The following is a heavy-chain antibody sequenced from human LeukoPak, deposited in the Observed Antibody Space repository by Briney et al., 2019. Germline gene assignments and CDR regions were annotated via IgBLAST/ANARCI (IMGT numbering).Heavy chain of an antibody. J-gene: IGHJ5*02. V-gene: IGHV1-18*03. Sequence: GASVKVSCKAPGYTFNTYGITWVRQAPGQGLEWMGWISGYNGKTKYAQKLQDRVTMTTDTSTTTAYMELRSLRFDDMAVYYCARAGAVVDNWFDPWAQSTLVTVSS. CDR1: GYTFNTYG. CDR2: ISGYNGKT. D-gene: IGHD2-15*01. CDR3: ARAGAVVDNWFDP.